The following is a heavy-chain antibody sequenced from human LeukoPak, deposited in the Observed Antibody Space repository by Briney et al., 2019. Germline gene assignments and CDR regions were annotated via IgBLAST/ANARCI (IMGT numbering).Heavy chain of an antibody. D-gene: IGHD3-22*01. Sequence: GGSLRLSCAASGFTFGSYGMHWVRQAPGKGLERVAVIWYDGSNKYYADSVKGRFTISRDNSKNTLYLQMNSLRAEDTAVYYCAKGGYYDSSGLADYWGQGTLVTVSS. V-gene: IGHV3-33*06. CDR1: GFTFGSYG. CDR3: AKGGYYDSSGLADY. J-gene: IGHJ4*02. CDR2: IWYDGSNK.